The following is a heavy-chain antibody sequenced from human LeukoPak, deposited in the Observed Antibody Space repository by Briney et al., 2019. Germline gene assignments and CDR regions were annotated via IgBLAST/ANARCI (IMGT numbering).Heavy chain of an antibody. J-gene: IGHJ4*02. D-gene: IGHD3-3*01. CDR1: GGSVSGGSYY. CDR2: IYYSGST. CDR3: ARRKGYDFWSGYPNYFDY. Sequence: SETLSLTCTVSGGSVSGGSYYWSWIRQPPGKGLEWIGYIYYSGSTNYNPSLKSRVTISVDTSKNQFSLKLSSVTAADTAVYYCARRKGYDFWSGYPNYFDYWGQGTLVTVSS. V-gene: IGHV4-61*01.